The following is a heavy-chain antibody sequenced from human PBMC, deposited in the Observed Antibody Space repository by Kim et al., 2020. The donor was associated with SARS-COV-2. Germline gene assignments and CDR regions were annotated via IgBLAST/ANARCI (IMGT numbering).Heavy chain of an antibody. CDR2: ISWNSGSI. D-gene: IGHD3-10*01. CDR1: GFTFDDYA. CDR3: AKDIDYGSGILRGYYFD. J-gene: IGHJ4*01. Sequence: GGSLRLSCAASGFTFDDYAMHWVRQAPGKGLEWVSGISWNSGSIGYADSVKGRFTISRDNAKNSLYLQMNSLRAEDTALYYCAKDIDYGSGILRGYYFD. V-gene: IGHV3-9*01.